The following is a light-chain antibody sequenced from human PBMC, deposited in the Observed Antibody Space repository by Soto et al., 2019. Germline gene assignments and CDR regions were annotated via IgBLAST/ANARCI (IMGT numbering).Light chain of an antibody. Sequence: ELVLTQSPSTLSLSPGERATLSCRASQSVSSSYLAWYQQKPGQAPRLLIYGASSRATGIPDRFSGSGSGTDFSLTISRLEPEDFAVYYCQQYGSSPLTFGGGTKVDI. CDR3: QQYGSSPLT. J-gene: IGKJ4*01. CDR2: GAS. V-gene: IGKV3-20*01. CDR1: QSVSSSY.